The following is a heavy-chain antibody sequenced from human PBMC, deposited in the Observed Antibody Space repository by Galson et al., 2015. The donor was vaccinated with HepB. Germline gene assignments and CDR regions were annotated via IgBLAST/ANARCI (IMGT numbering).Heavy chain of an antibody. CDR3: ARVREVYSSSSGFDY. CDR2: IIPIFGTA. D-gene: IGHD6-6*01. Sequence: SVKVSCKASGGTFSSYAISWVRQAPGQGLEWMGGIIPIFGTANYAQKFQGRVTITADKSTSTAYMELSSLRSEDTAVYYCARVREVYSSSSGFDYWGQGTLVTVSS. CDR1: GGTFSSYA. V-gene: IGHV1-69*06. J-gene: IGHJ4*02.